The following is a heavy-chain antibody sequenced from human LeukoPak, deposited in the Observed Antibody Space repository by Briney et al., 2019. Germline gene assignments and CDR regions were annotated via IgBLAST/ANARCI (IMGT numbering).Heavy chain of an antibody. CDR1: GFTFSSYE. V-gene: IGHV3-48*03. CDR3: ARENPPRAFDY. Sequence: PGGSLRLSCAASGFTFSSYEMNWVRQAPGKGLEWVSYISSSGSAIYYADSVKGRFTISRDNAKNSLYLQMYSLRAEDTAVYYCARENPPRAFDYWGQGTLVTVSS. CDR2: ISSSGSAI. J-gene: IGHJ4*02.